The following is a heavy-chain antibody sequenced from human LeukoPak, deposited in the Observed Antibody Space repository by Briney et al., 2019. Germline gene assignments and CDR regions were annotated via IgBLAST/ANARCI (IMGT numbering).Heavy chain of an antibody. CDR1: GYTFATYF. J-gene: IGHJ4*02. Sequence: GASVKVSCKTSGYTFATYFMHWVRQAPGQGLEWMGYIKPNSGVTNYAQKFRGRVTMTWDTSIGTAYIELSGLTSDDTAIYYCARPTYCGSNCYFNFDYWGQGTLVTVSS. D-gene: IGHD2-21*02. V-gene: IGHV1-2*02. CDR2: IKPNSGVT. CDR3: ARPTYCGSNCYFNFDY.